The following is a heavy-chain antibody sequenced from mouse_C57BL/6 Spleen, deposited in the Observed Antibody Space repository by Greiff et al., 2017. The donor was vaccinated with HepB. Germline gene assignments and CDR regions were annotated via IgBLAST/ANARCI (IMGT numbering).Heavy chain of an antibody. V-gene: IGHV2-2*01. CDR2: IWSGGST. Sequence: VKLVESGGGLVKPGGSLKLSCAASGFTFSDYGMHWVRQSPGKGLEWLGVIWSGGSTDYNAAFISRLSISKDNSKSQVFFKMNSLQADDTAIYYCASGSSYPWFAYWGQGTLVTVSA. J-gene: IGHJ3*01. CDR1: GFTFSDYG. D-gene: IGHD1-1*01. CDR3: ASGSSYPWFAY.